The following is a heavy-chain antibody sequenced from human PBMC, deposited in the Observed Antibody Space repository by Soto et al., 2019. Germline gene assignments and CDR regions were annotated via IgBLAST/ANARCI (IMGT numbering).Heavy chain of an antibody. D-gene: IGHD6-13*01. CDR3: ARFSRAAAGNRSNYFEY. Sequence: VSGGMIRRSCWRGWGGQLHGKGLEWIGEIYPTGTTNYNPSLESRVTISVDKSKNQFSLNLNSVTAADTAVYYCARFSRAAAGNRSNYFEYW. J-gene: IGHJ4*01. CDR1: GGMIRRSCW. V-gene: IGHV4-4*02. CDR2: IYPTGTT.